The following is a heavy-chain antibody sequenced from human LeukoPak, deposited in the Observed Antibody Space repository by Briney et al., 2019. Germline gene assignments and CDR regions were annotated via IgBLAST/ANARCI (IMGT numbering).Heavy chain of an antibody. Sequence: RAGGSLRLSCTASGFAFDEHGMSWVRQVPGKWLGWVSGINWSGGSTGYADPLRGRFTISRDNAKNSLYLQMDSLRAEDTALYYCARAPITSPFYFDYWGQGTLVTVSS. CDR2: INWSGGST. CDR1: GFAFDEHG. CDR3: ARAPITSPFYFDY. D-gene: IGHD2-2*01. J-gene: IGHJ4*02. V-gene: IGHV3-20*04.